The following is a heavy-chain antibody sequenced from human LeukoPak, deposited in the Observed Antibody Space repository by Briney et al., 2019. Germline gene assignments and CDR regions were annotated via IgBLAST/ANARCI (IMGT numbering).Heavy chain of an antibody. CDR1: GFTFSDYH. V-gene: IGHV3-11*05. D-gene: IGHD6-13*01. CDR3: AKDGGIAAAGTSVYFDH. J-gene: IGHJ4*02. Sequence: PGGSLRLSCAASGFTFSDYHMNWVRQAPGKGLEWVSYISSSSSYTNYGDSVKGRFTISRDNSKNTMYLQMNSLRAEDTAVYYCAKDGGIAAAGTSVYFDHWGQGTLVTVSS. CDR2: ISSSSSYT.